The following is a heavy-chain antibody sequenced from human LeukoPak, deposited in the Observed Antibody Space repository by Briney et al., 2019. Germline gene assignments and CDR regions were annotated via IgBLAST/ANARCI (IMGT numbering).Heavy chain of an antibody. CDR3: AKPVLRFLEWSHAFHV. CDR2: ISYDGSKE. J-gene: IGHJ3*01. Sequence: GGSLRLSCAASGFTFDDYGMSWVRQAPGKGLEWLAVISYDGSKEYYGDSVKGRFTISRDNSKKTVSLQMNSLRPEDTALYYCAKPVLRFLEWSHAFHVWGQGTMVTVSS. CDR1: GFTFDDYG. D-gene: IGHD3-3*01. V-gene: IGHV3-30*18.